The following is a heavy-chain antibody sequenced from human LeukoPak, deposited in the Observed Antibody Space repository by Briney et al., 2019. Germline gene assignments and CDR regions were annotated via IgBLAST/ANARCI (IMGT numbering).Heavy chain of an antibody. CDR1: GFTYGNYL. D-gene: IGHD6-6*01. J-gene: IGHJ4*02. V-gene: IGHV3-74*01. CDR2: ISPDGRST. Sequence: GGSLRLSCAASGFTYGNYLMHWVRQAPGKGLVWVSRISPDGRSTNYADFVKGRFTVSRDNAMNTVYLQMNSLRAEDTAVYYCAKDTYSSSPYYFDYWGQGTLVTVSS. CDR3: AKDTYSSSPYYFDY.